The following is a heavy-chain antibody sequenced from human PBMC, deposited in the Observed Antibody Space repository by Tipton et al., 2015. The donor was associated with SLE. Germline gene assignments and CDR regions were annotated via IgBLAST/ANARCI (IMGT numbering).Heavy chain of an antibody. V-gene: IGHV1-2*02. Sequence: QSGAEVKKPGASVKVSCKTSGYAFTGYYIHWVRQAPGQGLEWMGWINPNSGDTNYAQKFQGRVTMTRDTSIRMAYMELNRLRSDDTAVYYCARAYGDYAFLNWGRGTLVTVS. D-gene: IGHD4-17*01. CDR3: ARAYGDYAFLN. CDR2: INPNSGDT. J-gene: IGHJ4*02. CDR1: GYAFTGYY.